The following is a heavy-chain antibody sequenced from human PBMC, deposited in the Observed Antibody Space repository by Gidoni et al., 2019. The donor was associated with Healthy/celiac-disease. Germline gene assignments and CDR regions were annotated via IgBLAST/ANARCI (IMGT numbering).Heavy chain of an antibody. V-gene: IGHV3-74*01. CDR3: ARAYSSGWYLGSDYYYYGMDV. CDR2: INSDGSST. CDR1: GFTFSSYW. D-gene: IGHD6-19*01. J-gene: IGHJ6*02. Sequence: EVQLVESGGGLVQPGGSLRLSCAASGFTFSSYWMHWVRQAPGKGLVWVSRINSDGSSTSYADSVKGRFTISRDNAKNTLYLQMNSLRAEDTAVYYCARAYSSGWYLGSDYYYYGMDVWGQGTTVTVSS.